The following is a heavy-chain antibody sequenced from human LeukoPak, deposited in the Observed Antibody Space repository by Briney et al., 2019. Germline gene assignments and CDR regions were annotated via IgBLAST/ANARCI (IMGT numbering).Heavy chain of an antibody. D-gene: IGHD3-16*01. V-gene: IGHV3-74*01. CDR3: AREAYDSHDVFDI. CDR2: INTDGSST. J-gene: IGHJ3*02. CDR1: GFSFSSYW. Sequence: GGSLRLSCAASGFSFSSYWLRWVRHAPGKGLVWVSRINTDGSSTSYADSVKGRFTISRDNAKNTLYLQMNSLRAEDTAVYYCAREAYDSHDVFDIWGQGTMVTVSS.